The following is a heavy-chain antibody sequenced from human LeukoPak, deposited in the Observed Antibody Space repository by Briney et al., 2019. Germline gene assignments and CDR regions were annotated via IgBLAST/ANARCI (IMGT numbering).Heavy chain of an antibody. CDR3: ARTFEMAHDAFDI. V-gene: IGHV1-46*01. Sequence: GASVKVSCKPSGYTFTSYYMHWVRQAPGQGLEWMGIINPSGGSTSYAQKFQGRVTMTRDTSTSTVYMELSSLRSEDTAVYYCARTFEMAHDAFDIWGQGTMVTVSS. CDR2: INPSGGST. J-gene: IGHJ3*02. CDR1: GYTFTSYY. D-gene: IGHD5-24*01.